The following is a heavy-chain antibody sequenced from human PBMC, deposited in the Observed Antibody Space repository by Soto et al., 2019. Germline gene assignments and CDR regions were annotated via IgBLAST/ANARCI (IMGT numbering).Heavy chain of an antibody. J-gene: IGHJ6*02. CDR1: GGSISSYY. CDR3: ARLITMGRGGPNYYYYGMDV. CDR2: IYYSGST. V-gene: IGHV4-59*08. Sequence: SETLSLTCTVSGGSISSYYWSWIRQPPGKGLEWIGYIYYSGSTNSNPSLKSRVTISVDTSKNQFSLKLSSVTAADTAVYYCARLITMGRGGPNYYYYGMDVWGQGTTVTVSS. D-gene: IGHD3-10*01.